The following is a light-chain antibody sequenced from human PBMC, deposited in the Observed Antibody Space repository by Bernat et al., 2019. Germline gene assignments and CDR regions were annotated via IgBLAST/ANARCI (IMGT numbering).Light chain of an antibody. CDR2: GNS. J-gene: IGLJ3*02. V-gene: IGLV1-40*01. CDR1: SSNIGAGYD. Sequence: QSVLTQPPSVSGAPGQRVTISCTGSSSNIGAGYDVHWYQQLPGTAPKLLIYGNSNRPSGVPDRFSGSKSGTSASLAITGLQAEDEADYYCQSYASSLSGWVFRGGTKLTVL. CDR3: QSYASSLSGWV.